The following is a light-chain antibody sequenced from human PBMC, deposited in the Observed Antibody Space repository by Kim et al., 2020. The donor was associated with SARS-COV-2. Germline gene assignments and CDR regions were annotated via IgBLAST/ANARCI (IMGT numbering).Light chain of an antibody. V-gene: IGLV3-25*03. CDR1: ALPKHY. CDR2: TDS. CDR3: QSADSSGTYVV. Sequence: SYELTQPPSVSVSPGQTARITCSGDALPKHYAYWYQQKPGQAPVLVIYTDSERPSGIPERFSGSSSGTTVTLTISGVQAEDEADYYCQSADSSGTYVVFGGGTKLTVL. J-gene: IGLJ2*01.